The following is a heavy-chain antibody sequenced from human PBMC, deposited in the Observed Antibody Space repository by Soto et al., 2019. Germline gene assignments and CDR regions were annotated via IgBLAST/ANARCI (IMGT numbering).Heavy chain of an antibody. V-gene: IGHV3-30*03. CDR1: GFTFSSYG. CDR3: TGGGASAS. Sequence: QVQLVESGGGVVQPGRSLRLSCAASGFTFSSYGMHWVRQAPGKGLEWVAVISKDGSVKYYADSVKGRFTISRDNSQNTLFLKMTSGGAGDAAFYYCTGGGASASGGKGPLVTVSS. J-gene: IGHJ4*02. CDR2: ISKDGSVK. D-gene: IGHD3-16*01.